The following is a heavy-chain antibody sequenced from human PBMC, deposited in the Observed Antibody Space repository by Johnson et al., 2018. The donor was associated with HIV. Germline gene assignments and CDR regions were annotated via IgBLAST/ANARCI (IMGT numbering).Heavy chain of an antibody. J-gene: IGHJ3*02. V-gene: IGHV3-30*04. D-gene: IGHD1-1*01. CDR1: GFTFSTYA. Sequence: QVQLVESGGCVVQPGRSLRLSCAASGFTFSTYAMHWVRQAPGKGLEWVTVIWYDGSNKYYADSVKGRFTISRDNSKNSLYLQMNSLRAEDTALYYCARYKLDPHAGGDAFDIWGQGTMVTVSS. CDR3: ARYKLDPHAGGDAFDI. CDR2: IWYDGSNK.